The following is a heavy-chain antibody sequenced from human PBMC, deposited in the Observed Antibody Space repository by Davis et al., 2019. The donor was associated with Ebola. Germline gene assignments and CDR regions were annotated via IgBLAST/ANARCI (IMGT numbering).Heavy chain of an antibody. CDR1: GDSFSSYY. V-gene: IGHV4-59*01. CDR3: ARDAVVSRGELDF. J-gene: IGHJ4*02. D-gene: IGHD3-10*01. Sequence: GSLRLSCTVSGDSFSSYYWSWIRQPPGKGLEWIGNFQYSEYTNYNPSLESRVTISVDTSKNQFSLNLRSVTAADTAVYYCARDAVVSRGELDFWGQGTLVTVSS. CDR2: FQYSEYT.